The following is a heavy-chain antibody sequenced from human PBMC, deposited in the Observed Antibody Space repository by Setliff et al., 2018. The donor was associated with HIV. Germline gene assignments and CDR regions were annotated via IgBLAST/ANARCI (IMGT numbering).Heavy chain of an antibody. CDR2: ISPYNGNT. CDR1: GYTFTNFG. CDR3: ARSVGGWELGKWFDP. D-gene: IGHD1-26*01. Sequence: ASVKVSCKASGYTFTNFGITWVRQAPGQGLEWMGWISPYNGNTNYAPELHGRVTMTTDTSTSTASLELRSLRSDATAVYYCARSVGGWELGKWFDPWGQGTLVTVSS. V-gene: IGHV1-18*01. J-gene: IGHJ5*02.